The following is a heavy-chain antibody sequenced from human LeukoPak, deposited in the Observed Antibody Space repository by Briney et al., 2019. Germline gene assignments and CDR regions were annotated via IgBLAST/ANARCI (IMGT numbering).Heavy chain of an antibody. CDR1: GGSISSHY. CDR3: ARVPSIAARSYFDY. D-gene: IGHD6-6*01. J-gene: IGHJ4*02. CDR2: IYYSGST. Sequence: SETLSLTCTVSGGSISSHYWSWIRQPPGKGLEWMGYIYYSGSTNYNPSLKSRVTISVDTSKNQFSLKLSSVTAADTAVYYCARVPSIAARSYFDYWGQGTLVTVSS. V-gene: IGHV4-59*11.